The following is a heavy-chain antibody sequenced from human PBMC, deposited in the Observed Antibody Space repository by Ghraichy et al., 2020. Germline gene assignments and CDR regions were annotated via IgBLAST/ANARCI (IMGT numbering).Heavy chain of an antibody. CDR2: INHSGST. CDR1: GGSFSGYY. J-gene: IGHJ2*01. V-gene: IGHV4-34*01. CDR3: ARHKYWYFDL. Sequence: SETLSLTCAVYGGSFSGYYWSWIRQPPGKGLEWIGEINHSGSTNYNPSLKSRVTISVDTSKNQFSLKLSSVTAADTAVYYCARHKYWYFDLWGRGTLVTVSS.